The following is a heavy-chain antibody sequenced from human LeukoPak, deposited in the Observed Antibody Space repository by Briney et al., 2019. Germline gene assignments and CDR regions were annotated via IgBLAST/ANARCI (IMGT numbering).Heavy chain of an antibody. J-gene: IGHJ5*02. CDR2: INPSGGST. D-gene: IGHD3-10*01. Sequence: GASVKVSCKASGYTFTGYYMHWVRQAPGQGLEWMGIINPSGGSTNYAQKFQGRVTLTRDMSTSTVYMELSSLRSEDTAVYYCARGRGQITMVRGVINWFDPWGQGTLVTVSS. CDR3: ARGRGQITMVRGVINWFDP. CDR1: GYTFTGYY. V-gene: IGHV1-46*01.